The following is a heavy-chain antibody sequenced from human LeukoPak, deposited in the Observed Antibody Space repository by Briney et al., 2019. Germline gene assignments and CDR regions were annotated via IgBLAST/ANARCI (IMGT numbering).Heavy chain of an antibody. Sequence: PGGSLRLSCAASGFTLRSHSMNWVRQAPGKGLEWISYISSTSSTIYYADSVKGRFTISRDNVKNSVYLQMNSLRAEDTAVYYCARVFGSDWYEFDFWGQGTLVTVSS. V-gene: IGHV3-48*01. CDR2: ISSTSSTI. D-gene: IGHD6-19*01. CDR1: GFTLRSHS. CDR3: ARVFGSDWYEFDF. J-gene: IGHJ4*02.